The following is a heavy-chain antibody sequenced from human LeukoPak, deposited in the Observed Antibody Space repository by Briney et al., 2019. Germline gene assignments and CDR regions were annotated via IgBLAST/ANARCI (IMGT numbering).Heavy chain of an antibody. J-gene: IGHJ4*02. CDR3: ARMNYGSGSYYSDY. V-gene: IGHV4-59*01. CDR2: IYYSGST. Sequence: KASETLSLTCTVSGGSISSYYWSWIRQPPGKGREWVGYIYYSGSTNYNPSLKSRLTISVDTSKNQFSLKLSSVTAADTAVYYCARMNYGSGSYYSDYWGQGTLVTVSS. D-gene: IGHD3-10*01. CDR1: GGSISSYY.